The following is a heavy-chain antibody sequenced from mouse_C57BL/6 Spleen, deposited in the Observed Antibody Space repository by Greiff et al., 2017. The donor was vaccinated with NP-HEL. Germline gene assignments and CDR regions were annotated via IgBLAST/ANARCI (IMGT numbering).Heavy chain of an antibody. V-gene: IGHV7-3*01. CDR1: GFTFTDYY. CDR2: IRNKANGYTT. CDR3: ARFYSNYESRYFDY. Sequence: EVQLVESGGGLVQPGGSLSLSCAASGFTFTDYYMSWVRQPPGKALEWLGFIRNKANGYTTEYSASVKGRFTISRDNSQSILYLQMNALRAEDRATYYWARFYSNYESRYFDYWGQGTTLTVSS. D-gene: IGHD2-5*01. J-gene: IGHJ2*01.